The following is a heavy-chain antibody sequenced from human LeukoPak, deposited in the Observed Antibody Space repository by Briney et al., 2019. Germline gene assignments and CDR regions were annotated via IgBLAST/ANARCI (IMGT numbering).Heavy chain of an antibody. CDR1: GYXISSNHC. CDR3: ARIGPILGAAWVDY. V-gene: IGHV4-28*01. Sequence: PSETLSLTCAVSGYXISSNHCWGWIRQPPGKGMEWIGYIFYAGSTYYNPSLKSRVTMSVDTSKNQFSLRLSSVTAVDTAVYYCARIGPILGAAWVDYWGQGTLVSVSS. J-gene: IGHJ4*02. D-gene: IGHD3-3*02. CDR2: IFYAGST.